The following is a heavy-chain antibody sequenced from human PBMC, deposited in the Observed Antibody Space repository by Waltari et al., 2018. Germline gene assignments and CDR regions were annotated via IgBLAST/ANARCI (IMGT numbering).Heavy chain of an antibody. J-gene: IGHJ6*02. CDR2: IYASGST. CDR1: GGSISSYY. CDR3: AGSSNFGIYGLDV. D-gene: IGHD3-3*01. Sequence: QVQLQESGPGLVKPSETLSLICNVSGGSISSYYWNWIRPPAGKGLEWIGRIYASGSTSYNPSLESRISMSVDTSKNHFSLKLSSVTAADTGVYYCAGSSNFGIYGLDVWGQGTTVVVSS. V-gene: IGHV4-4*07.